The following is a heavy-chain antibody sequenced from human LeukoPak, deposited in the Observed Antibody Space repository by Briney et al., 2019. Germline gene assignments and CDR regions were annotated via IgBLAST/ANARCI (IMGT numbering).Heavy chain of an antibody. Sequence: PSETLSLTCTVSGGSFSSYYWSWIRQPPGKGLEWIGYIYYSGSTNYNPSLKSRVTISVDTSKNQFSLKLSSVTAADTAVYYCARERPLIAVAGTYFDYWGQGTLVTVSS. CDR3: ARERPLIAVAGTYFDY. V-gene: IGHV4-59*01. CDR2: IYYSGST. CDR1: GGSFSSYY. J-gene: IGHJ4*02. D-gene: IGHD6-19*01.